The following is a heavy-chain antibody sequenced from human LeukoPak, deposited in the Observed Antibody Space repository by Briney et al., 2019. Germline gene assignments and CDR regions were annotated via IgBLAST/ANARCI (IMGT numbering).Heavy chain of an antibody. D-gene: IGHD3-22*01. CDR2: INPSGGST. CDR1: GYTFTGYY. CDR3: ARESERLDYYDSSGYSPSPNWFDP. V-gene: IGHV1-46*01. Sequence: ASVKVSCKASGYTFTGYYMHWVRQAPGQGLEWMGIINPSGGSTSYAQKFQGRVTMTRDMSTSTDYMELSSLRSEDTAVYYCARESERLDYYDSSGYSPSPNWFDPWGQGTLVTVSS. J-gene: IGHJ5*02.